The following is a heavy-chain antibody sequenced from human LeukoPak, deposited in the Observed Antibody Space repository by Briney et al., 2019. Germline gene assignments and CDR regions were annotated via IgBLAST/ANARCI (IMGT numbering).Heavy chain of an antibody. CDR1: GITFSSYP. CDR2: ISGSGGST. Sequence: PGGSLRLSCAASGITFSSYPMTWVRQAPGKGLEWVSTISGSGGSTYYADSVKGRFTISRDNAKNTLSLQMSSLRAEDTAVYYCAKEGSSGWIPTRHFDHWGLGTLVTVSS. J-gene: IGHJ4*02. V-gene: IGHV3-23*01. CDR3: AKEGSSGWIPTRHFDH. D-gene: IGHD6-19*01.